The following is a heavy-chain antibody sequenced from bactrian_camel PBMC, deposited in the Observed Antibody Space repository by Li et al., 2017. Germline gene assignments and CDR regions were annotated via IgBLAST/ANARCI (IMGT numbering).Heavy chain of an antibody. CDR3: ATGEHSVAVGTPCPGYGY. CDR2: IDSDNST. J-gene: IGHJ4*01. Sequence: HVQLVESGGGSVQPGGSLRLSCAGSFITYNNNCMAWFRQAPGKEREGVASIDSDNSTTYGESAKGRFAISRDNAKNALYLQMDSLSQADTAVYYCATGEHSVAVGTPCPGYGYWGQGTQVTVS. CDR1: FITYNNNC. V-gene: IGHV3S53*01. D-gene: IGHD3*01.